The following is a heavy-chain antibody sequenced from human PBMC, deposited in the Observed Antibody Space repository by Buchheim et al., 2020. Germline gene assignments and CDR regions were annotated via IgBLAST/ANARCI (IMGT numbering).Heavy chain of an antibody. CDR2: TNYNGIA. CDR1: GRSIISSSYY. J-gene: IGHJ4*02. D-gene: IGHD3-16*01. CDR3: VRHTFGSYYFDY. Sequence: QLQLQESGPGLVKPSETLSLTCSVSGRSIISSSYYWGWIRQPPGKGLEWIGSTNYNGIAYYNPSLKSRFTILVDTSKQQFSLQLTSVTAADTAVYYCVRHTFGSYYFDYWGQGTL. V-gene: IGHV4-39*01.